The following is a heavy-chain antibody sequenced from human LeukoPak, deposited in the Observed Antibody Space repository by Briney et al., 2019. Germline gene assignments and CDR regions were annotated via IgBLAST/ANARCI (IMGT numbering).Heavy chain of an antibody. Sequence: PGGSLRLSCAASEFTISDHYMDWVRQAPGKGLEWVGRTSNKADSYTTYYAASVKGRFTISRDDSKNLLYLQMKSLKAEDTAVYYCTRHYFSDWGQGTLVTVSS. CDR2: TSNKADSYTT. V-gene: IGHV3-72*01. J-gene: IGHJ4*02. CDR3: TRHYFSD. D-gene: IGHD2-15*01. CDR1: EFTISDHY.